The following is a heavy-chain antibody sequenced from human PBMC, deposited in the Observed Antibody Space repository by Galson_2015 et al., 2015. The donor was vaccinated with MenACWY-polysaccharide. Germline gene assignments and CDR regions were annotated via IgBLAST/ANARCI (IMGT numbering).Heavy chain of an antibody. D-gene: IGHD3-3*01. CDR2: ISGNGDNT. V-gene: IGHV3-23*01. CDR1: GFTFNNFA. J-gene: IGHJ4*02. Sequence: LRLSCAASGFTFNNFAMSWVRQAPGKGLEWVSAISGNGDNTYYADSVRGRFTISRDTSRNTLYLQMRSLRADDTALYYCARAGIRDVVPTARFSPAPDYWGQGTLVTVSS. CDR3: ARAGIRDVVPTARFSPAPDY.